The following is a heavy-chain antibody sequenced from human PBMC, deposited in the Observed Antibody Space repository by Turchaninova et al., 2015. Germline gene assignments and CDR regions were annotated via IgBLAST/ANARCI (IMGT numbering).Heavy chain of an antibody. CDR1: GGSISSSSYY. Sequence: QLQLQESGPGLVKPSETLSLTCTVSGGSISSSSYYWGWIRQPPGKGLEWVGSISYRGGTYSYPSLKSRVTISVDTSNKQFSLKLSSVTAADTAVYYGARYDFWSGRYFDYWGQGTLVTVSS. V-gene: IGHV4-39*01. J-gene: IGHJ4*02. D-gene: IGHD3-3*01. CDR3: ARYDFWSGRYFDY. CDR2: ISYRGGT.